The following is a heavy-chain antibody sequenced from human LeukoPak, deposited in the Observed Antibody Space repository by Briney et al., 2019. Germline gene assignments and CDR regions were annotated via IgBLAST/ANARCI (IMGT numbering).Heavy chain of an antibody. D-gene: IGHD3-22*01. Sequence: PGGPLRLSCAASGFTFSSYAMSWVRQAPGKGLEWVSAISGSGGSTYYADSVKGRFTISRDNSKNTLYLQMNSLRAEDTAVYYCAKERPYYYDSSGYWPFDYWGQGTLVTVSS. V-gene: IGHV3-23*01. CDR2: ISGSGGST. CDR1: GFTFSSYA. J-gene: IGHJ4*02. CDR3: AKERPYYYDSSGYWPFDY.